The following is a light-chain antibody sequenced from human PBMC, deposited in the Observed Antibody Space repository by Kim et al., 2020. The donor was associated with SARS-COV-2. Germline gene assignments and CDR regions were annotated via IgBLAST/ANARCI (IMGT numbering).Light chain of an antibody. CDR1: QTISNY. Sequence: DIQMTQSPSSLSASVGDTVTITCRASQTISNYLNWYQQKPGKAPNLLIYAASNLQSGVPLRFSGSGSGTDFTLTISSLQPEDFATYYCQQSYSTPFTFGPGTKVDIK. J-gene: IGKJ3*01. CDR3: QQSYSTPFT. V-gene: IGKV1-39*01. CDR2: AAS.